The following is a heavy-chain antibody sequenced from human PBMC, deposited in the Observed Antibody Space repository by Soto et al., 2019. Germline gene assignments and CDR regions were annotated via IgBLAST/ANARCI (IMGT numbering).Heavy chain of an antibody. J-gene: IGHJ4*02. CDR1: GFTFSTYT. Sequence: EVQVVESGGGLVKHGGSLRLSCVFSGFTFSTYTMNWVRQAPGKGLEWVSSINGRRNYVYYADSVKAPFTISRDNAKNSLYLPMNRLRAEDTAIYYCAREDGVVGSSSAFDHWGLGTLVTVSS. CDR2: INGRRNYV. V-gene: IGHV3-21*01. D-gene: IGHD1-26*01. CDR3: AREDGVVGSSSAFDH.